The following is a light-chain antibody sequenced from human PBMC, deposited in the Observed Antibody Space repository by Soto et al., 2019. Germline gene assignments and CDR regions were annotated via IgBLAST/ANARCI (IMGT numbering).Light chain of an antibody. V-gene: IGLV3-21*04. CDR3: QVWDSSSDHLAV. CDR2: YDS. J-gene: IGLJ2*01. Sequence: SYELTQPPSVSVAPGKTARITCGGNNIGSKSVHWYQQKPGQAPVLVIYYDSDRPSGIPERFSGSNSGNTATLTISRVEAGDEAVYYCQVWDSSSDHLAVFGGGTKLTVL. CDR1: NIGSKS.